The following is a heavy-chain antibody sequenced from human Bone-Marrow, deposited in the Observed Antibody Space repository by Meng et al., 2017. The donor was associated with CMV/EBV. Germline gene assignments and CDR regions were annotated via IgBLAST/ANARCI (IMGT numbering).Heavy chain of an antibody. V-gene: IGHV4-59*01. D-gene: IGHD3-10*01. CDR1: GGSINSYY. CDR3: ARSPGYPRECGD. J-gene: IGHJ4*02. Sequence: SETLSLTCTVSGGSINSYYWTWIRQPPGKGLEWIGYIYYSGSTNYNPSLKSRVTISVDVSKNQFSLKLSSVTAADTAVYYCARSPGYPRECGDWGQGTLVTVSS. CDR2: IYYSGST.